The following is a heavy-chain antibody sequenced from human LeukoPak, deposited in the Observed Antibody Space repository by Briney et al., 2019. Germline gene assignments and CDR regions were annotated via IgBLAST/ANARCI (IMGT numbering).Heavy chain of an antibody. CDR1: GDSVSSNSAA. V-gene: IGHV6-1*01. D-gene: IGHD1-26*01. Sequence: SQTLSLTCAISGDSVSSNSAAWNWIRQSPSRGLEWLGRTYYRSKWYNDYAVSVKSRITINPDTSKNQFSLQLNFVTPEDTAVYYCAKSVIGHGSNPFDYWGQGTLVTVSS. CDR2: TYYRSKWYN. CDR3: AKSVIGHGSNPFDY. J-gene: IGHJ4*02.